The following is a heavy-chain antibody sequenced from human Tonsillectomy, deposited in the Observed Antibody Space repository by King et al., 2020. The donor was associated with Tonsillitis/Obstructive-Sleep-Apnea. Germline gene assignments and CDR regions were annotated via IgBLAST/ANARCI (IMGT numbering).Heavy chain of an antibody. Sequence: VQLQQWGAGLLKPSETLSLTCAVYGGSFSGYYWSWIRQPPGKGLEWIGEINHSGSTNYNPSLKSRVTISVDTSKNQFSLKLSSVTAADTAVYYCARRRPFWYYFDYWGQGTLVTVSS. D-gene: IGHD2-8*02. CDR3: ARRRPFWYYFDY. CDR1: GGSFSGYY. J-gene: IGHJ4*02. V-gene: IGHV4-34*01. CDR2: INHSGST.